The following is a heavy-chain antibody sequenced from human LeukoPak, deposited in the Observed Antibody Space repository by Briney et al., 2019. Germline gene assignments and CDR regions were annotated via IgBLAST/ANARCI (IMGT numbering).Heavy chain of an antibody. D-gene: IGHD6-19*01. CDR2: INAGSGNT. CDR1: GYTFTSYA. Sequence: ASVKVSCKASGYTFTSYAMHWVRQAPGQRLEWMGWINAGSGNTKYSQKFQDRVTITRDTSASTAYMELSSLRSEDTAAYYCARAVAVAGTNYWGQGTLVTVSS. CDR3: ARAVAVAGTNY. V-gene: IGHV1-3*01. J-gene: IGHJ4*02.